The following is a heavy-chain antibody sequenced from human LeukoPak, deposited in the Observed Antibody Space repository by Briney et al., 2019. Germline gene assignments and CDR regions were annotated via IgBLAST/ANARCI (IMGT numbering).Heavy chain of an antibody. J-gene: IGHJ4*02. CDR2: ISTSSSSI. CDR3: ASSFDF. V-gene: IGHV3-48*02. Sequence: PGGSLRLSCAASGFTFSSHDMNWVRQAPGKGLEWVSYISTSSSSIYYADSVKGRFTISRDNAKNSLYLQMNSLRDEDTAVYYCASSFDFWGQGTLVTVSS. CDR1: GFTFSSHD.